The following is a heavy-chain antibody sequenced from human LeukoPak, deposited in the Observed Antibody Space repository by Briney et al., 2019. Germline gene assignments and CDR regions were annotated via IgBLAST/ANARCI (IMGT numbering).Heavy chain of an antibody. J-gene: IGHJ4*02. CDR2: INSDGSRT. V-gene: IGHV3-74*01. D-gene: IGHD5-12*01. CDR3: VRGYSGYDLDY. CDR1: GFTLSSHC. Sequence: GGSLRLSCAASGFTLSSHCMHRVRQAPGKGLVWVSRINSDGSRTTYADSVKGRFTISRDNAKNTLYVQMNSLRAEHTAVYYCVRGYSGYDLDYWGQGTLVTVSS.